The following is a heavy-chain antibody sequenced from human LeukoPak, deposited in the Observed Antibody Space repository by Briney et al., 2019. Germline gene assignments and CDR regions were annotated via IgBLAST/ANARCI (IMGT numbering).Heavy chain of an antibody. CDR2: ISGSSGII. J-gene: IGHJ4*02. V-gene: IGHV3-48*01. CDR3: AKGSYYDSSGSFYFDY. CDR1: GGSISSSYYY. D-gene: IGHD3-22*01. Sequence: PSETLSLTCTVSGGSISSSYYYWGWVRQAPGKGLEWVSYISGSSGIIDYADSVRGRFTISRDNAKNTLYVQVNSLGTEDTAAYYCAKGSYYDSSGSFYFDYWGQGTLVTVSS.